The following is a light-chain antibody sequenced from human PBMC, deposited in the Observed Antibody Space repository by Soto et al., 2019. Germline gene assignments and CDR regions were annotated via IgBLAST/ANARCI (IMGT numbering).Light chain of an antibody. CDR1: SSNVCGYNY. V-gene: IGLV2-11*01. Sequence: QSVLTRPRSVSWSPAQSVTISCTGTSSNVCGYNYVSWYQQHPGKAPKLMIYDVSKRPSGVRYRFSGSKSGNAAALTISGFQAADEADYYCCSYAGSYTFVFGHGTLVAV. J-gene: IGLJ1*01. CDR2: DVS. CDR3: CSYAGSYTFV.